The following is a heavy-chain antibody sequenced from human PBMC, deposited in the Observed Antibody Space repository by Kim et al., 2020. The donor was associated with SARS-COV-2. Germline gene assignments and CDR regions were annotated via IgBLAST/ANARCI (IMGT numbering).Heavy chain of an antibody. J-gene: IGHJ4*02. Sequence: GGSLRLSCAASGFIFSHHAMSWVRQAPGKGLEWVAVIGGSGGSTDYADSVKGRFAISRDNSKNTVFLQMNSLRAEDTAVYYCAKGGPYSGGDCYFVSWGQGTLVTVSS. CDR1: GFIFSHHA. V-gene: IGHV3-23*01. CDR3: AKGGPYSGGDCYFVS. D-gene: IGHD2-21*02. CDR2: IGGSGGST.